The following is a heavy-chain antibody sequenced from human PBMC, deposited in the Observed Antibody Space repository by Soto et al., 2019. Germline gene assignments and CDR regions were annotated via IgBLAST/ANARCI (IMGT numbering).Heavy chain of an antibody. CDR2: ISYDGSNK. CDR1: GFTFSSYA. V-gene: IGHV3-30-3*01. D-gene: IGHD1-26*01. CDR3: ARERSGSYYYYGMDV. Sequence: GGSLRLSCAASGFTFSSYAMHWVRQAPGKGLEWVAVISYDGSNKYYADSVKGRFTISRDNSKNTLYLQMNSLRAEDTAVYYCARERSGSYYYYGMDVWGQGTTVTVSS. J-gene: IGHJ6*02.